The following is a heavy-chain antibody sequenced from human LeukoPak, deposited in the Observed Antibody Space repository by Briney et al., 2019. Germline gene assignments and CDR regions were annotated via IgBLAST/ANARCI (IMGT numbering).Heavy chain of an antibody. CDR1: GGSISSSSYY. V-gene: IGHV4-39*01. D-gene: IGHD2-2*01. Sequence: SETLSLTCTVSGGSISSSSYYWGWIRQPPGKGLEWIGSIYYSGSTYYNPSLKSRVTISVDTSKNQFSLKLSSVTAADTAVYYCARKPHTNNWFDPWGQGTLVTVSS. J-gene: IGHJ5*02. CDR2: IYYSGST. CDR3: ARKPHTNNWFDP.